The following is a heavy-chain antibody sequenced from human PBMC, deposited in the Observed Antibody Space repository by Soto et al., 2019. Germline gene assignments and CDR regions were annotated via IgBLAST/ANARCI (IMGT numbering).Heavy chain of an antibody. CDR2: ISSSGSTI. D-gene: IGHD1-1*01. V-gene: IGHV3-11*01. Sequence: GGSLRLSCAASGFTFSDYYMSWIRQAPGKGLEWVSYISSSGSTIYYADSVKGRFTISRDNAKNSLYLQMNSLRAEDTAVYYCASLALERLFHYYYYYMDVWGKGTTVTVSS. CDR1: GFTFSDYY. J-gene: IGHJ6*03. CDR3: ASLALERLFHYYYYYMDV.